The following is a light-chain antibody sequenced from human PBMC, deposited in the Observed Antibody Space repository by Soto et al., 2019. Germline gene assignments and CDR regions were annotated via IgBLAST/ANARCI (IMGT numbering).Light chain of an antibody. V-gene: IGKV1-39*01. CDR3: QQSYSTPRYT. CDR1: QSISSY. J-gene: IGKJ2*01. Sequence: DIQMTQSPSSLSASVGDRVTITCRASQSISSYLNWYQQKPGKAPKLLIYPASSLQSGVPSRFSGSGSGTDFTLTISSLQPEDFATYYCQQSYSTPRYTFGQGTKLEIK. CDR2: PAS.